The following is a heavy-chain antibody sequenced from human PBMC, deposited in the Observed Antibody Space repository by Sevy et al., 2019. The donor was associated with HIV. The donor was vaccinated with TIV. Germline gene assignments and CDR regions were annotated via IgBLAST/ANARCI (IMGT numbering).Heavy chain of an antibody. CDR2: IWYDGSNK. CDR1: GFTFSSYG. V-gene: IGHV3-33*01. D-gene: IGHD3-10*01. CDR3: ARDLITMVRGGEFHGSPNYYYYGMDV. Sequence: GGSLRLSCAASGFTFSSYGMHWVRQAPGKGLEWVAVIWYDGSNKYYADSVKGRFTISRDNSKNTLYLQMNSLRAEDTGVYYCARDLITMVRGGEFHGSPNYYYYGMDVWGQGTTVTVSS. J-gene: IGHJ6*02.